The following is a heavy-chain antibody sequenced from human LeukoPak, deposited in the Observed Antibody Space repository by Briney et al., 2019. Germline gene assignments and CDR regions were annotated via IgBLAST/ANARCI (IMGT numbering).Heavy chain of an antibody. Sequence: PSETLSLTCTVSGGSISSSSYYWGWIRQPPGKGLEWIGSIYYSGSTYYNPSLKSRVTISVDTSKNQFSLKLSSVTAADTAVYYCARVVTEYYFDYWGQGTLVTVSS. J-gene: IGHJ4*02. D-gene: IGHD1-14*01. V-gene: IGHV4-39*07. CDR2: IYYSGST. CDR3: ARVVTEYYFDY. CDR1: GGSISSSSYY.